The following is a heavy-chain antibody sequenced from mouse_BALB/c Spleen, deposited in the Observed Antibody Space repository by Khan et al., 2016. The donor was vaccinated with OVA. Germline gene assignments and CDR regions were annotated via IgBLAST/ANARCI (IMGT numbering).Heavy chain of an antibody. J-gene: IGHJ3*01. CDR3: ARGGYSVFAY. Sequence: VQLQESGPELVKPGASLKVSCKASGYTFTDSVIGWVRQRTSQGLEWIGDIFPGSGTPYYNETFKDKATLTADKSSNTAYMQLSSQSSEDSAVYFCARGGYSVFAYWGQGTLVTVSA. D-gene: IGHD2-14*01. V-gene: IGHV1-81*01. CDR2: IFPGSGTP. CDR1: GYTFTDSV.